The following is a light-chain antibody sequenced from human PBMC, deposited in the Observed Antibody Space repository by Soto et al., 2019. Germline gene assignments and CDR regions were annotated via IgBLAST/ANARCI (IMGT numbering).Light chain of an antibody. V-gene: IGKV3-15*01. CDR1: QSVSSN. CDR3: QQYTNWPRT. Sequence: ELVMTQSPATLSVSPGERVTLSCRASQSVSSNLAWYQQKPGQAPRLLIYGASTMATGIPARFSCIGSGTEFTLTISRLQSEDFAVYYCQQYTNWPRTFGQGTKVEIK. CDR2: GAS. J-gene: IGKJ1*01.